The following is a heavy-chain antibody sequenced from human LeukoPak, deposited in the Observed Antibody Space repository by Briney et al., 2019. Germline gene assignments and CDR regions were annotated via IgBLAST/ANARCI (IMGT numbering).Heavy chain of an antibody. CDR1: GFTFSISE. V-gene: IGHV3-48*03. CDR3: ARGGDYYGSGNYRYYFDY. D-gene: IGHD3-10*01. Sequence: PGGSLRLSCAASGFTFSISEMNWVHQAPGKGLEWVSYISTSGYTIYYADSVKGRFTISRDNAKNSLYLQMNSLRAEDTAVYYCARGGDYYGSGNYRYYFDYRGQGTLVTVSS. CDR2: ISTSGYTI. J-gene: IGHJ4*02.